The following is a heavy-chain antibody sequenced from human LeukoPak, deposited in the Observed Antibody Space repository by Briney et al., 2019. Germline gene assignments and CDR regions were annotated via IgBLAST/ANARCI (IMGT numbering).Heavy chain of an antibody. J-gene: IGHJ4*02. D-gene: IGHD3-22*01. CDR2: IYHSGST. CDR1: GGSISSSNW. CDR3: ARVQSEYYYDSSGYYY. V-gene: IGHV4-4*02. Sequence: SGTLSLTCAVSGGSISSSNWWSWVRQPPGKGLEWIGEIYHSGSTNYNPSLKSRVTISVDKSKNQFSLKLSSVTAADTAVYYCARVQSEYYYDSSGYYYWGQGTLVTVSS.